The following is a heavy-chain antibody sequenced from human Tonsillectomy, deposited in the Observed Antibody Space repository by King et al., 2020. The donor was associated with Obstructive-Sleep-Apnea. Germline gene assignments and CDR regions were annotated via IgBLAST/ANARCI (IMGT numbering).Heavy chain of an antibody. J-gene: IGHJ5*02. CDR1: GFTFSSNA. CDR3: AKYRDYGGNSDWFDP. V-gene: IGHV3-23*04. CDR2: ITGSGWST. Sequence: VQLVESGGGLEQPGGSLRLSCTASGFTFSSNAMSWVRQAPGKGLEWVSDITGSGWSTYYADSVRGRFTISRHNSKNTLYLQMDNLRAEDTAIYYCAKYRDYGGNSDWFDPWGQGTLVTVSS. D-gene: IGHD4-23*01.